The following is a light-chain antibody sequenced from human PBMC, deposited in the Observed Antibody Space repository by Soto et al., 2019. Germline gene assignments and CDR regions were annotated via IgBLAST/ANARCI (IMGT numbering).Light chain of an antibody. CDR3: QVWDSSTAEYV. Sequence: SYELTQPLSVSVALGQTARITCGGNNIGSKNVHWYQQKPGQAPVLVIYRDSNRPSGIPERFSGSNSGNTATLTISRAQAGDEADYYCQVWDSSTAEYVFGTGTKVTVL. CDR2: RDS. CDR1: NIGSKN. V-gene: IGLV3-9*01. J-gene: IGLJ1*01.